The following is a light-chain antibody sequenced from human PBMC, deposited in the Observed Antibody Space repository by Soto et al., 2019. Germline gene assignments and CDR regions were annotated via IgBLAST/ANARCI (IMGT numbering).Light chain of an antibody. CDR3: QQYYSTPWT. CDR1: QSVLYSSNHKNY. CDR2: WAS. J-gene: IGKJ1*01. V-gene: IGKV4-1*01. Sequence: DIVMTQSPDSLAVSLGERATINCKSSQSVLYSSNHKNYLAWYQQKPGQPPKLLIYWASTRESGVPDRFSGSGSGTDFTLTHSSLQAEDVAVYYCQQYYSTPWTFGQGTKVEIK.